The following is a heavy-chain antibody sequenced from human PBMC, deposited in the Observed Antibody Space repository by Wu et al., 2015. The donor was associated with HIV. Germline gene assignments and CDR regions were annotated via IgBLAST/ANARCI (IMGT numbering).Heavy chain of an antibody. CDR3: ARDPQTYGFASE. Sequence: QVQLVQSGAEVKKTGASVKVSCKASGYIFTGYYIHWVRQAPGQGLEWMGWINPNSGGTNYAQKFQGRVTMTRDTSINTAYMELSRLRSDDTAVYYCARDPQTYGFASEWGQGTLVTVSS. V-gene: IGHV1-2*02. D-gene: IGHD2-21*01. CDR2: INPNSGGT. J-gene: IGHJ4*02. CDR1: GYIFTGYY.